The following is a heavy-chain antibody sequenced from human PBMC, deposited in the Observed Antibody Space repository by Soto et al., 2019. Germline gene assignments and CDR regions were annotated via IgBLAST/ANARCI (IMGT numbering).Heavy chain of an antibody. Sequence: SETLSLTCSVSGASVTRSSYYWAWIRQPPWKGLEWIASIHSHSGSTYYDPSLRGRVLISVDSSKNHFSLNLSSVTAADTAVYYCARPGDAYGLDVWGQGXTVTVYS. J-gene: IGHJ6*02. CDR3: ARPGDAYGLDV. V-gene: IGHV4-39*01. D-gene: IGHD2-21*02. CDR1: GASVTRSSYY. CDR2: IHSHSGST.